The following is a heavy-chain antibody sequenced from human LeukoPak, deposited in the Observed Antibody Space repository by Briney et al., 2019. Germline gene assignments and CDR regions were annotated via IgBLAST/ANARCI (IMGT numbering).Heavy chain of an antibody. V-gene: IGHV1-69*05. J-gene: IGHJ3*01. CDR3: SRGRVGGTAFDF. CDR2: IIPIFGVR. CDR1: GGNFSNYA. Sequence: ASVKVSCKASGGNFSNYAFNWVRQAPGQGLEWMGGIIPIFGVRNYAQKFQDRVTITTDESTSTAYMEPNNLRSEDTALFYCSRGRVGGTAFDFWGQGTMVTVSS. D-gene: IGHD1-26*01.